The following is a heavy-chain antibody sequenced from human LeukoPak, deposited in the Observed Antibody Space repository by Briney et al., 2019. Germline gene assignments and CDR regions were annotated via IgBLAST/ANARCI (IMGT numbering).Heavy chain of an antibody. D-gene: IGHD3-16*01. CDR3: TREGTWDFDY. CDR2: IKGDGGDK. Sequence: GGSLRLSCAASGFTFSGYWMSWVRQAPGKGLEWVANIKGDGGDKYYVGSVKGRFTISRDNARNSLYLQMNSLRAEDTAVYFCTREGTWDFDYWGQGTLVTVSS. CDR1: GFTFSGYW. V-gene: IGHV3-7*04. J-gene: IGHJ4*02.